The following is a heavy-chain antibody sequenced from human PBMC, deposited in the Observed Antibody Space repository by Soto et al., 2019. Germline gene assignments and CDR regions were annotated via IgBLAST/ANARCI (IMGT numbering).Heavy chain of an antibody. CDR1: GGSIRSTKW. D-gene: IGHD1-1*01. Sequence: QGQLQDSGPGRVKPSGTLFLTCAVSGGSIRSTKWWTWVRQSPGRGLEWIGGIYHSGTNNYSPSLKSQVNIAVDMSTNHLSLTLISVTAADTAVYYCAFPATSDFDYWGKGILVTVSS. J-gene: IGHJ4*02. CDR3: AFPATSDFDY. V-gene: IGHV4-4*02. CDR2: IYHSGTN.